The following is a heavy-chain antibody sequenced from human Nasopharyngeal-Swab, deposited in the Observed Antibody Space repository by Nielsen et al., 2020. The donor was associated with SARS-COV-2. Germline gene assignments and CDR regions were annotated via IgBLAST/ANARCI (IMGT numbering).Heavy chain of an antibody. CDR1: GCTFTSYG. CDR3: ARGEIVVVPAASYYYYYGMDV. D-gene: IGHD2-2*01. CDR2: ISAYNGNT. Sequence: ASVKVSCKASGCTFTSYGISWVRQAPGQGLEWMGWISAYNGNTNYAQKLQGRVTMTTDTSTSTAYMELRSLRSDDTAVYYCARGEIVVVPAASYYYYYGMDVWGQGTTVTVSS. J-gene: IGHJ6*02. V-gene: IGHV1-18*01.